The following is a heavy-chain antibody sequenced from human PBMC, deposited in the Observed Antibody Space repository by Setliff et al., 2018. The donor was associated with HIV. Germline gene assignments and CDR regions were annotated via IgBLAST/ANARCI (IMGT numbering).Heavy chain of an antibody. CDR3: ARGPSYYYTSGYPGGFDP. J-gene: IGHJ5*02. D-gene: IGHD3-3*01. V-gene: IGHV4-4*07. CDR2: IFSTGST. CDR1: DDSIDSHY. Sequence: PSETLSLTCNVSDDSIDSHYWSWIRQPAGRGLEWIGRIFSTGSTDYNPPLKRRATMSVDTSKNQVSLTLTSVTAADTALYYCARGPSYYYTSGYPGGFDPWGRGTLVTVSS.